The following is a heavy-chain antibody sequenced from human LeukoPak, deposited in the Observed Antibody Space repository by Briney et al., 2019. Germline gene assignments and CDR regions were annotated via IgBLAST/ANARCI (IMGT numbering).Heavy chain of an antibody. J-gene: IGHJ4*02. D-gene: IGHD3-22*01. CDR1: GYTFTSYG. Sequence: GASVKVSCKASGYTFTSYGISWVRQAPGQGLEWMGGIIPIFGTANYAQKFQGRVTITTDESTSTAYMELSSLRSEDTAVYYCARGDSSGYYRGVYYFDYWGQGTLVTVSS. V-gene: IGHV1-69*05. CDR2: IIPIFGTA. CDR3: ARGDSSGYYRGVYYFDY.